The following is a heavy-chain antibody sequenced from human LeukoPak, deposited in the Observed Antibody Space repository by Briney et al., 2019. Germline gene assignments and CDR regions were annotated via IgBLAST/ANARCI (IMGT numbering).Heavy chain of an antibody. CDR3: ARGDFWSRYSIDY. CDR2: ISYDGSNK. V-gene: IGHV3-30-3*01. Sequence: GRSLRLSCAASGFTFSSYAMHWVRQAPGKGLEWVAVISYDGSNKYYADSVKGRFTISRDNSKNTLYLQMNSLRAEDTAVYYCARGDFWSRYSIDYWGQGTLVTVSS. J-gene: IGHJ4*02. D-gene: IGHD3-3*01. CDR1: GFTFSSYA.